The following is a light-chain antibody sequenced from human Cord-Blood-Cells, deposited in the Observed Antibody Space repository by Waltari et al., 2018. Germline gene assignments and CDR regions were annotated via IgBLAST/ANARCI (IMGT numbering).Light chain of an antibody. J-gene: IGKJ1*01. Sequence: ESVLKKSPATLSLSPGERATLSCRASPSVSSYLAWYQQKPGQAPRPLIYDASNRATGIPARFSGSGSGTDFTLTISRLEPEDFAVYYCQQRSNWPPWTFGQGTKVEIK. CDR1: PSVSSY. CDR2: DAS. CDR3: QQRSNWPPWT. V-gene: IGKV3-11*01.